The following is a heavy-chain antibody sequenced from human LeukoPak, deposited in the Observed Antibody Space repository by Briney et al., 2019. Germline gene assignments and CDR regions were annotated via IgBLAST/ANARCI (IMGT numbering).Heavy chain of an antibody. D-gene: IGHD6-19*01. J-gene: IGHJ4*02. CDR2: MNPNSGNT. CDR3: ARAYSSGWYSDY. V-gene: IGHV1-8*01. CDR1: GYTFTSYD. Sequence: GASVKVSCKASGYTFTSYDINWVRQATGQGLEWMGWMNPNSGNTGYAQKFQGRVTMTRNTSISTAYMELSSLRSEDTAVYYCARAYSSGWYSDYWGQGTLVTVSS.